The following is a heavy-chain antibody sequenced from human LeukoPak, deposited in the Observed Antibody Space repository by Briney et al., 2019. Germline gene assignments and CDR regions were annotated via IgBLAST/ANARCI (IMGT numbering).Heavy chain of an antibody. V-gene: IGHV3-30*03. Sequence: PGGYLRRYCLTSGFTFRSYGMHWVRQAPGKGLEGVAVVSYDGRNEYYADSVKGRFTISRDNSKNTVYLQMNSLRTEDTAIYYCATGMFRETIMIHLDHWGQGTLVTVSS. CDR2: VSYDGRNE. CDR1: GFTFRSYG. CDR3: ATGMFRETIMIHLDH. J-gene: IGHJ4*02. D-gene: IGHD3-10*01.